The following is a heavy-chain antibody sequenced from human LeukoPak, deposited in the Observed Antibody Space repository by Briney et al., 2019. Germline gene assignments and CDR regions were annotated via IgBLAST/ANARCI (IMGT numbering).Heavy chain of an antibody. CDR1: GFTFSSYS. J-gene: IGHJ4*02. Sequence: PGGSLRLSCAASGFTFSSYSMNWVRQAPGKGLEWVSSISSSSSYIYYADSVKGRFTISRDNAKNSLYLQMNSLTAEDAAVYYCARRGGATVLAWGQGTLVTVSS. V-gene: IGHV3-21*01. CDR3: ARRGGATVLA. CDR2: ISSSSSYI. D-gene: IGHD1-26*01.